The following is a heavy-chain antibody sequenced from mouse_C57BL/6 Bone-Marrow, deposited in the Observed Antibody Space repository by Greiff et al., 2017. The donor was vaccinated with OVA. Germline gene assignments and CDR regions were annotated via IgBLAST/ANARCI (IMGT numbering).Heavy chain of an antibody. J-gene: IGHJ3*01. Sequence: VQLQQSGAELARPGASVKLSCKASGYTFTSYGISWVKQRTGQGLEWIGEIYPRSGNTYYNEKLKGKATLTAAKSSSTAYMELLRLTSEDSAVYFGAREGNYGSRFAYWGQGTLVTVSA. D-gene: IGHD1-1*01. CDR2: IYPRSGNT. CDR3: AREGNYGSRFAY. CDR1: GYTFTSYG. V-gene: IGHV1-81*01.